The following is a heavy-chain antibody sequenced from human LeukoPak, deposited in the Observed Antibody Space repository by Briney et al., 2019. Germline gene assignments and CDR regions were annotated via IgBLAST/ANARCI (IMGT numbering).Heavy chain of an antibody. Sequence: PSETLSLTCAVYGGSFNRFYWSWIRQPPGKGLEWIAEINHSGTINNNPSLKSRVTISVDASKNQLSLKLTSVTVADTAAYYCAANSADENTLGSSYKVWGQGTLVTVSS. CDR2: INHSGTI. V-gene: IGHV4-34*01. J-gene: IGHJ4*02. CDR3: AANSADENTLGSSYKV. D-gene: IGHD3-10*01. CDR1: GGSFNRFY.